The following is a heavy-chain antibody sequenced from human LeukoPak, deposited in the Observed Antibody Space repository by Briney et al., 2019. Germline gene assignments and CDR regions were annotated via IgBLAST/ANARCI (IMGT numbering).Heavy chain of an antibody. D-gene: IGHD3-10*01. Sequence: SETLSLTCAVYGGSFSGYYWSWIRQPPGKGLEWIGEINHSGSTNYNPSLKSRVTISVDTSKNQFSLKLRSVTAADTAVYYCARVGLLWFGELWYWGQGTLVTVSS. CDR2: INHSGST. V-gene: IGHV4-34*01. CDR1: GGSFSGYY. J-gene: IGHJ4*02. CDR3: ARVGLLWFGELWY.